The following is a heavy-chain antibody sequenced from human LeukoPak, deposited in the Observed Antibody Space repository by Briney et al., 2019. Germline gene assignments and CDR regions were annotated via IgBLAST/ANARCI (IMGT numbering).Heavy chain of an antibody. CDR1: GGAFSGYY. Sequence: SETLSLTFAVYGGAFSGYYWSWIRQPPGKGLDWIGEINHSGSTNYNPSLKSRVTISVDKSKNQFSLTLGSVTAADTPVYYCARVGGGYKSPFDYWGQGTLVTVSS. J-gene: IGHJ4*02. CDR2: INHSGST. CDR3: ARVGGGYKSPFDY. D-gene: IGHD5-24*01. V-gene: IGHV4-34*01.